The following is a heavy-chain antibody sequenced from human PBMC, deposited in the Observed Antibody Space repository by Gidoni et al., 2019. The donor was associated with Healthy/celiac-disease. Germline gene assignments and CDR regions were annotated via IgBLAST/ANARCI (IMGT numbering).Heavy chain of an antibody. J-gene: IGHJ4*02. V-gene: IGHV3-7*01. CDR1: GFTFSSYW. D-gene: IGHD1-20*01. CDR3: ANSGLYNWKSGYFDY. CDR2: IKQDGSEK. Sequence: EVQLVESGGGLVQPGGSLRLSCAASGFTFSSYWMSWVRQAPGKGLEWVDNIKQDGSEKYYVDSVKGRFTISRDNAKNSLYLQMNSLRAEDTAVYYCANSGLYNWKSGYFDYWGQGTLVTVSS.